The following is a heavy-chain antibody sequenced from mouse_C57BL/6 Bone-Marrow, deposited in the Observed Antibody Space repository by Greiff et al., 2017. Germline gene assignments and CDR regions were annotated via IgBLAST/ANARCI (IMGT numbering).Heavy chain of an antibody. CDR3: ARRGDYDFDY. CDR2: IYPGDGDT. Sequence: QVQLKESGPELVKPGASVKISCKASGYAFSSSWMNWVKQRPGKGLEWIGRIYPGDGDTNYNGKFKGKATLTADKSSSTAYMQLSSLTSEDSAFYFWARRGDYDFDYWGQGTTLTVSS. D-gene: IGHD2-4*01. V-gene: IGHV1-82*01. J-gene: IGHJ2*01. CDR1: GYAFSSSW.